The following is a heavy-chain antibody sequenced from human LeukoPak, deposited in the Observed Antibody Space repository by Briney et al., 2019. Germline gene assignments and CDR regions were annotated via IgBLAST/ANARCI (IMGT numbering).Heavy chain of an antibody. CDR1: GGSISSGGYY. V-gene: IGHV4-31*03. Sequence: SETLSLTCTVSGGSISSGGYYWSWIRQHPGKGLEWIGYIYYSGSTYYNPSLKSRATISVDTSKNQFSLKLSSVTAADTAVYYCARDNPSSSCFDYWGQGTLVTVSS. J-gene: IGHJ4*02. CDR2: IYYSGST. D-gene: IGHD6-13*01. CDR3: ARDNPSSSCFDY.